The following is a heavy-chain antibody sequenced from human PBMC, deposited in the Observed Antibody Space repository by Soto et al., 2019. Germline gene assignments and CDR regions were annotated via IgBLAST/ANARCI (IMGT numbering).Heavy chain of an antibody. CDR3: ARDMNRLAAAGPTSGE. Sequence: GGSLRLSCAASGFTFSSYGMHWVRQAPGKGLEWVAVIWYDGSNKYYADSVKGRFTISRDNSKNTLYLQMNSLRAEDTAVYYCARDMNRLAAAGPTSGEWGQGTLVTVSS. CDR1: GFTFSSYG. V-gene: IGHV3-33*01. J-gene: IGHJ4*02. CDR2: IWYDGSNK. D-gene: IGHD6-13*01.